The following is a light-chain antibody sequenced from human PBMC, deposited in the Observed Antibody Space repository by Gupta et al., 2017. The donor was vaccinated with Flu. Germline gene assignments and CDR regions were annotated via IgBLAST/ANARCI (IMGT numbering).Light chain of an antibody. CDR1: QSISRGY. V-gene: IGKV3-20*01. J-gene: IGKJ3*01. CDR3: QQYGSSPLFS. CDR2: GAS. Sequence: RATLSCRASQSISRGYLAWYQQKPGQAPRLLIHGASTRATGIPDRFSGSGSATDFTLTISRLEPEDFAVYYCQQYGSSPLFSCAPGTKVDL.